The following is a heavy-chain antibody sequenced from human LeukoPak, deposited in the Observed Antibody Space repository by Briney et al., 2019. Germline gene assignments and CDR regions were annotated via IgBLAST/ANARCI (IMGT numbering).Heavy chain of an antibody. J-gene: IGHJ4*02. Sequence: SLTLSCAVSGFSFRDFGCHWVRQAPGKGLEWVAVTWYDESHNYYAHSVKGRFTISKDKSKNTLYLEMNSLTVEDTAVYYCAKWEGTWQFSFGYWGQGALVTVSS. CDR1: GFSFRDFG. V-gene: IGHV3-33*03. D-gene: IGHD1-26*01. CDR2: TWYDESHN. CDR3: AKWEGTWQFSFGY.